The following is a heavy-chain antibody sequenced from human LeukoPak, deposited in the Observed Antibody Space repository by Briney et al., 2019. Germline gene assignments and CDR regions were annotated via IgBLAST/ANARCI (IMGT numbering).Heavy chain of an antibody. CDR2: IYWDDDK. J-gene: IGHJ4*02. D-gene: IGHD4-11*01. V-gene: IGHV2-5*02. CDR1: GFSLRTSGVG. Sequence: SGPTLVKPTPTLTLTCTFSGFSLRTSGVGVGWARQPPGKALEWLALIYWDDDKRYNSSLKSRLTITKDTSKTQVVLTMTNVDPVDTATYYCVHRRIYSPFDYWGQGALVTVSS. CDR3: VHRRIYSPFDY.